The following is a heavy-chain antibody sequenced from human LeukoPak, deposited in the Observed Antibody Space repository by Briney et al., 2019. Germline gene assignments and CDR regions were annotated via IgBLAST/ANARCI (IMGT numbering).Heavy chain of an antibody. CDR1: GYTFTSYA. CDR3: ARGRIATSFDY. Sequence: ASVKVSCKASGYTFTSYAISWVRQAPGQGLEWMGGIIPVFGTANYAQKFQGRVTITADESTSTAYMELSSLRSEDTAVYYCARGRIATSFDYWGQGTLVTVSS. D-gene: IGHD6-13*01. J-gene: IGHJ4*02. V-gene: IGHV1-69*13. CDR2: IIPVFGTA.